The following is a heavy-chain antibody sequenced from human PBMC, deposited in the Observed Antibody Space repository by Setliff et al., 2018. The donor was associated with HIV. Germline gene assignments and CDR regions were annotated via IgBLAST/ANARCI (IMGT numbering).Heavy chain of an antibody. CDR2: VFYNGDT. CDR3: ARHGAFYYYYYMDV. J-gene: IGHJ6*03. V-gene: IGHV4-59*08. CDR1: GGSIRSYY. Sequence: SETLSLTCTVSGGSIRSYYWSWIRQSPGKGLEWIGYVFYNGDTAYNPSLKSRLTISVGTSKSQFSLNLSSVTAADTAVYYCARHGAFYYYYYMDVWGKGTTVTVSS.